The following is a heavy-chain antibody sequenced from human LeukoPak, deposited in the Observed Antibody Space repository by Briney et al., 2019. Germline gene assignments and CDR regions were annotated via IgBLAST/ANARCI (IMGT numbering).Heavy chain of an antibody. Sequence: GGSLRLSCAASGFTLSDYYMSWIRQAPGKGLEWVSYISSSGTTIYYADSVKGRFTISRDNAKNSLYLQMNSLRAEDTAVYYCARGGVRAPNWFDPWGQGTLVTVSS. CDR1: GFTLSDYY. D-gene: IGHD3-10*01. J-gene: IGHJ5*02. V-gene: IGHV3-11*04. CDR3: ARGGVRAPNWFDP. CDR2: ISSSGTTI.